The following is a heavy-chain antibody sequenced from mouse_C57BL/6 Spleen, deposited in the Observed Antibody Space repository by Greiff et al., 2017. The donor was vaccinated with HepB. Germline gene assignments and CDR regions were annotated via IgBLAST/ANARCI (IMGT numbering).Heavy chain of an antibody. Sequence: DVQLVESGGGLVKPGGSLKLSCAASGFTFSSYAMSWVRQTPEKRLEWVATISDGGSYTYYPDNVKGRFTISRDNAKNNLYLQMSHLKSEDTAMYYCARDTVVGKDYFDYWGQGTTLTVSS. CDR1: GFTFSSYA. D-gene: IGHD1-1*01. CDR2: ISDGGSYT. V-gene: IGHV5-4*01. J-gene: IGHJ2*01. CDR3: ARDTVVGKDYFDY.